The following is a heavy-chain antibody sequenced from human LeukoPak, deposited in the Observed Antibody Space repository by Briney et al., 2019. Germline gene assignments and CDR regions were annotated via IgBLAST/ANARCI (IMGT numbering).Heavy chain of an antibody. CDR1: GYTFTSYG. D-gene: IGHD3-10*01. J-gene: IGHJ6*03. V-gene: IGHV1-18*01. CDR3: ARHYGSGSYYKNYYYYMDV. Sequence: GASVTVSFKASGYTFTSYGISWVRQAPGQGLEWMGWISAYNGNTNYAQKLQGRVTMTTDTSTSTAYMELRSLRSDDTAVYYCARHYGSGSYYKNYYYYMDVWGKGTTVTVSS. CDR2: ISAYNGNT.